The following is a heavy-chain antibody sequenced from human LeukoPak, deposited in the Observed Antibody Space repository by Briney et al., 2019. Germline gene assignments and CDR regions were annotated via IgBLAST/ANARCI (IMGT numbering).Heavy chain of an antibody. CDR1: GFTFSSYA. V-gene: IGHV3-30-3*01. Sequence: GGSLRLSCAASGFTFSSYAMHWVRQAPGKGLEWVAVISYDGSNKYYADSVKGRFTISRDNSKNTLYLQMNSLRAEDTAVYYCARDSSGCLDYWGQGTLVTVSS. D-gene: IGHD6-19*01. J-gene: IGHJ4*02. CDR3: ARDSSGCLDY. CDR2: ISYDGSNK.